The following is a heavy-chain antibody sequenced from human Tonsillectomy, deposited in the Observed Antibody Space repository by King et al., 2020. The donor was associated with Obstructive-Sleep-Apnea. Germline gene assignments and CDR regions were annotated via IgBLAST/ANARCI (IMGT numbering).Heavy chain of an antibody. CDR2: IYRCGST. J-gene: IGHJ5*02. CDR1: GGSISSSNW. Sequence: MQLQESGPGLVKPSGTLSLTCAVSGGSISSSNWWSWVRQPPGKGLEWIGEIYRCGSTNYNPSLKSRATISVDKSKNQFFLKLRSVTAADTHVYYCARLAQQSSTWGQGTLVTVSS. V-gene: IGHV4-4*02. CDR3: ARLAQQSST. D-gene: IGHD6-13*01.